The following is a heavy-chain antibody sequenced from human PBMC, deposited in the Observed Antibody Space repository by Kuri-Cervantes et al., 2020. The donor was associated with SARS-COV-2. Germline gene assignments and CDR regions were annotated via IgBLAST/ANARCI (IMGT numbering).Heavy chain of an antibody. Sequence: GGSLRLSCAVYGGSFSGYYWSWIRQPPGKGLEWVSSISGNGGSTYYADSVKGRFTISRDNAKNSLYLQMNSLRDEDTAVYYCARDDNSLDFWSGYGYYYGMDVWGQGTTVTVSS. CDR2: ISGNGGST. CDR1: GGSFSGYY. V-gene: IGHV3-11*04. D-gene: IGHD3-3*01. CDR3: ARDDNSLDFWSGYGYYYGMDV. J-gene: IGHJ6*02.